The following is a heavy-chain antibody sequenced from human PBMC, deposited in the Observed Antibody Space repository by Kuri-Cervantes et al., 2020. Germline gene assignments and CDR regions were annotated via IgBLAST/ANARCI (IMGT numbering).Heavy chain of an antibody. CDR1: GASISSYY. V-gene: IGHV4-39*02. D-gene: IGHD6-19*01. CDR3: ARESIAVAGDLFDY. Sequence: SETLSLTCTVSGASISSYYWGWIRQPPGKGLEWIGSIYYSGSTYYNPSLKSRVTISVDASKNQFSLKLSSVTAADTAVYYCARESIAVAGDLFDYWGQGTLVTVSS. J-gene: IGHJ4*02. CDR2: IYYSGST.